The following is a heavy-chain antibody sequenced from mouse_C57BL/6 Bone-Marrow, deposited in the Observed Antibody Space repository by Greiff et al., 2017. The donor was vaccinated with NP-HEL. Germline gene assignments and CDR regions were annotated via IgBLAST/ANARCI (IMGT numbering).Heavy chain of an antibody. CDR1: GFSLTSYG. Sequence: VMLVESGPGLVQPSQSLSITCTVSGFSLTSYGVHWVRQSPGKGLEWLGVIWSGGSTDYNAAFISRLSISKDNSKSQVFFKMNSLQADDTAIYYCARCGNYGAYWGQGTLVTVSA. V-gene: IGHV2-2*01. J-gene: IGHJ3*01. D-gene: IGHD2-1*01. CDR2: IWSGGST. CDR3: ARCGNYGAY.